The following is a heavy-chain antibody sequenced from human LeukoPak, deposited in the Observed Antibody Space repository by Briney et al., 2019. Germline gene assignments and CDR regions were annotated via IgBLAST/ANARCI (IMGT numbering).Heavy chain of an antibody. CDR3: ARGSHSSFDY. V-gene: IGHV6-1*01. CDR2: PYYRAKFNT. D-gene: IGHD3-10*01. J-gene: IGHJ4*02. Sequence: SHTLSLTCAISGDSLSNNNVPWIWIRPSPSRDLEWLGRPYYRAKFNTDYAVSVKSRIAINSDTSKNQFSLQLNSVATEESGFYYCARGSHSSFDYWGQGKLVTFSS. CDR1: GDSLSNNNVP.